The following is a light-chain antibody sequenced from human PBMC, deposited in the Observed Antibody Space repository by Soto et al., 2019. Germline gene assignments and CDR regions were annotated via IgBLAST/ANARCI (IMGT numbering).Light chain of an antibody. CDR2: GAS. J-gene: IGKJ4*01. CDR3: QQYYNWPVT. CDR1: QTVSSSS. Sequence: DIVLTQSPGTLSLSPGERATLSCRASQTVSSSSLAWYQQKPGQAPRLLIFGASTRAAGFPDRFSGSGSGTDFTLTISRLEPEDFAIYYCQQYYNWPVTFGGGTKVDIK. V-gene: IGKV3-20*01.